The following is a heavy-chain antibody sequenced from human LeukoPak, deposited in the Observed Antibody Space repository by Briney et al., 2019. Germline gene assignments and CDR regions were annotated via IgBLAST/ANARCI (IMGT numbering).Heavy chain of an antibody. V-gene: IGHV3-20*04. J-gene: IGHJ4*02. CDR2: INWNGGST. Sequence: GGSLRLSCAASGFTFDDYGMSWVRQAPGKGLEWVSGINWNGGSTGYADSVKGRFTISRDNAKNSLYLQMNSLRAEDTALYYCARENYYDSSGYYPVDYWGQGTLVTVSS. CDR3: ARENYYDSSGYYPVDY. D-gene: IGHD3-22*01. CDR1: GFTFDDYG.